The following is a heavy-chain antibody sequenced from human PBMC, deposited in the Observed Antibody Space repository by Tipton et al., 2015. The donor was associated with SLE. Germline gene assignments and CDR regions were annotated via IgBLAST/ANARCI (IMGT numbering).Heavy chain of an antibody. CDR2: SWNSGTV. J-gene: IGHJ4*02. V-gene: IGHV3-53*01. CDR3: VRDSSASH. Sequence: QLVQSGGGLTQPGGSLRLSCAASGFSVSSNYMSWVRQAPGKGLEWVSGISWNSGTVDYAASVKGRFTISRDNAKNSLYLQMNNLRAEDTAVYHCVRDSSASHWGRGALVTVSS. D-gene: IGHD6-19*01. CDR1: GFSVSSNY.